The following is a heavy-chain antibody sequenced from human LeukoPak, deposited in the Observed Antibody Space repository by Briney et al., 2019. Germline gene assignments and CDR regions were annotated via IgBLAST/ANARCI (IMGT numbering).Heavy chain of an antibody. CDR2: ISSGGSTI. J-gene: IGHJ4*02. CDR3: ARETYGGSYLVDY. CDR1: GFTFSDYY. D-gene: IGHD1-26*01. Sequence: GGSLRLSCAASGFTFSDYYMSWIRQAPGMGLEWVSYISSGGSTIYYADSVRGRFTISRDNAKNSLYLQMNSLRAEDTAVYYCARETYGGSYLVDYWGQGTLVTVSS. V-gene: IGHV3-11*01.